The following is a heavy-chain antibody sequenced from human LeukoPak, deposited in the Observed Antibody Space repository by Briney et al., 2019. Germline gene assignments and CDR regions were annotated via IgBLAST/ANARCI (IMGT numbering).Heavy chain of an antibody. CDR3: ARHPFEYGPDY. CDR1: GYILTNYW. V-gene: IGHV5-51*01. Sequence: GESLKISCKASGYILTNYWIFWVRQMPGKGLEWMGIIYPEDSETRYSPSFQGQVTMSVDKSTHIAYLEWRSLKASDTAVYYCARHPFEYGPDYWGQGTLVTVSS. CDR2: IYPEDSET. D-gene: IGHD4-17*01. J-gene: IGHJ4*02.